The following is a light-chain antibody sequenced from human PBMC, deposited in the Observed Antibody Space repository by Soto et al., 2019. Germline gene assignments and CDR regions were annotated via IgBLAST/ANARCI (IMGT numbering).Light chain of an antibody. CDR1: QSVSSTY. V-gene: IGKV3-20*01. Sequence: EIVLTQSPVTLSLSPGERATLSCRASQSVSSTYLAWYQQKPGQAPRLLIYGASSRATGIPDRFSGSGSGTDFTLTISGLEPEDFAVYYCQQYGVSPRTFGQGTKVDIK. J-gene: IGKJ1*01. CDR3: QQYGVSPRT. CDR2: GAS.